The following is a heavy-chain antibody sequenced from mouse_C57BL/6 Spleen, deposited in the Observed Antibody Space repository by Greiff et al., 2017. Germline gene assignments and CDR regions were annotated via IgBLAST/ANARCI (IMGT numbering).Heavy chain of an antibody. CDR2: IYPGSGNT. V-gene: IGHV1-76*01. J-gene: IGHJ4*01. CDR1: GYTFTDYY. Sequence: VQLQQSGAELVRPGASVKLSCKASGYTFTDYYINWVKQRPGQGLEWIARIYPGSGNTNYNEKFKGKATLTAEKSSSTAYMQLSSLTYEDSAVYFCARYRDGMDYWGQGTSVTVSS. D-gene: IGHD2-14*01. CDR3: ARYRDGMDY.